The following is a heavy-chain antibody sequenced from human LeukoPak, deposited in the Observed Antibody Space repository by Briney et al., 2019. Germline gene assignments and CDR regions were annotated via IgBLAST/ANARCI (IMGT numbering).Heavy chain of an antibody. J-gene: IGHJ5*02. CDR3: ARSPGGALNWFDP. D-gene: IGHD1-1*01. CDR2: IYYSGST. V-gene: IGHV4-39*01. Sequence: SETLSLTCTVSGGSISSSSYYWGWIRQPPGKGLEWIGTIYYSGSTYYNASLKSRVTISVDTSKNQFSLKLSSVTAADTAVYYCARSPGGALNWFDPWGQGTLVTVSS. CDR1: GGSISSSSYY.